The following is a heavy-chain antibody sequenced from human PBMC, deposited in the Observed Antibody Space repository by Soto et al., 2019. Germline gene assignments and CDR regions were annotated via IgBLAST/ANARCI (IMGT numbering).Heavy chain of an antibody. CDR2: IKEDATER. CDR1: GFSLSDFC. V-gene: IGHV3-7*04. CDR3: ARGNWSTSGWCFEL. J-gene: IGHJ2*01. Sequence: EVQLVESGGGLVQPGGSLRLSCAASGFSLSDFCMTWVRQAPGKGLEWVANIKEDATERYVADSVKGRFTISRDNAENSMSLRMNSRRGEDTAVYYCARGNWSTSGWCFELGGRGTLVAVSS. D-gene: IGHD1-1*01.